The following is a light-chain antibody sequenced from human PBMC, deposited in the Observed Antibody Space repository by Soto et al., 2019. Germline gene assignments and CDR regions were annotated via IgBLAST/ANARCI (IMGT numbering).Light chain of an antibody. CDR1: SSNIGSNT. Sequence: QSVLTQPPSASGTPGQRVTISCSGSSSNIGSNTVNWYQQLPGTAPKLLIYSSNQRPSGVPDRFSGSKSGTSASLAICGLQSEDEADYYCAAWDDSLNGPVFGTGTKVTVL. J-gene: IGLJ1*01. CDR2: SSN. CDR3: AAWDDSLNGPV. V-gene: IGLV1-44*01.